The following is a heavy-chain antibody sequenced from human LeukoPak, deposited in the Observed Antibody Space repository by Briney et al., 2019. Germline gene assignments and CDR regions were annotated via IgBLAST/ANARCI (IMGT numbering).Heavy chain of an antibody. Sequence: SETLSLTCTVSGGSIRSGDYNWSWIRQPPGKGLEWVGYIYYSGSTNYNPSLKTRVTISEDTSKNQFSLKLSSVTAADTAVYYCARGSGWLQLTYFDYWGQGTLVTVSS. V-gene: IGHV4-61*08. D-gene: IGHD5-24*01. J-gene: IGHJ4*02. CDR1: GGSIRSGDYN. CDR3: ARGSGWLQLTYFDY. CDR2: IYYSGST.